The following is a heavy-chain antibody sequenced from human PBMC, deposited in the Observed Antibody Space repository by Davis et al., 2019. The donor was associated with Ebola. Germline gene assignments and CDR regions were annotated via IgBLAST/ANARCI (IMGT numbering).Heavy chain of an antibody. J-gene: IGHJ6*02. Sequence: GGSLRLSCGASGFTFSDYYMNWIRQAPGKGLECISYISASGSSIYYADSVKCRFTISRDNAQNSLFLQMNSLGAEDTAVYYYARSRFPYGMDVWGQGTTVIVSS. V-gene: IGHV3-11*01. CDR1: GFTFSDYY. CDR3: ARSRFPYGMDV. CDR2: ISASGSSI. D-gene: IGHD3-3*01.